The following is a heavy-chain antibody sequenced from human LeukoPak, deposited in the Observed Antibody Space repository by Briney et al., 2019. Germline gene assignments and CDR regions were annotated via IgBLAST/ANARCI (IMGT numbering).Heavy chain of an antibody. D-gene: IGHD6-19*01. CDR1: GFTFSSYS. Sequence: TGGSLRLSCAASGFTFSSYSMNWVRQAPGKGLEWVSSISSSSSYIYYADSVKGRFTISRDNAKNSLYLQMNSLRAEDTAVYYCARDPGYSSGFIRHWGQGTLVTVSS. V-gene: IGHV3-21*01. J-gene: IGHJ1*01. CDR2: ISSSSSYI. CDR3: ARDPGYSSGFIRH.